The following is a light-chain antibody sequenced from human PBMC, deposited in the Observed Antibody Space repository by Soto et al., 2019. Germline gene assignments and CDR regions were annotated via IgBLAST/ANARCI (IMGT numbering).Light chain of an antibody. J-gene: IGKJ5*01. V-gene: IGKV3-20*01. CDR2: GAS. CDR3: QQYGSPPRT. Sequence: ESVGTQFRGTLSLSPGERATLSFMASQSVSSISLAWYQQKVGRAPRVLIYGASSRATGIPDRFSGSGSGTDFTLTITRLEPEDFAVYYCQQYGSPPRTFGQGTRLE. CDR1: QSVSSIS.